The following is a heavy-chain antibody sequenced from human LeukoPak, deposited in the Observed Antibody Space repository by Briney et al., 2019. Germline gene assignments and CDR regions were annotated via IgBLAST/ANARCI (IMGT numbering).Heavy chain of an antibody. CDR3: ARRRDYYDY. J-gene: IGHJ4*02. V-gene: IGHV3-11*01. CDR2: ISSSGGNI. Sequence: GGSLRLSCVVSGFDLSDYYMSWIRQAPGKGLEWISYISSSGGNIYFADSVKGRFTMSRDNARGSLFLQMNSLRTDDTAIYYCARRRDYYDYWGQGTLVTVSS. CDR1: GFDLSDYY.